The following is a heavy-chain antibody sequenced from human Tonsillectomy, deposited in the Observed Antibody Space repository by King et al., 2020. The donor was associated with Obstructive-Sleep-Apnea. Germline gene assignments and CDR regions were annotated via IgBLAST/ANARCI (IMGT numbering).Heavy chain of an antibody. CDR3: ASGTYRFDY. J-gene: IGHJ4*02. CDR1: GFTFSSYS. Sequence: VQLVESGGGLVKPGESLRLSCAASGFTFSSYSLNWVRQAPGKGLEWISSISSSGIYISYADSVKGRFTISRDNAKNSLYLQMNSLRAEDTAVYYCASGTYRFDYWGPGTQITVSS. D-gene: IGHD1-26*01. CDR2: ISSSGIYI. V-gene: IGHV3-21*01.